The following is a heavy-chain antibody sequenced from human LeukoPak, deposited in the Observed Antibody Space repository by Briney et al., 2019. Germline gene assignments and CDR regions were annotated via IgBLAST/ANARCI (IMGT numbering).Heavy chain of an antibody. Sequence: ASVKVSCKASGGTFSSYAISWVRQAPGQGLEWKGGIIPIFGTANYAQKFQGRVTITADESTSTAYMELSSLRSEDTAVYYCARDLRLRGGYYYYMDVWGKGTTVTVSS. V-gene: IGHV1-69*13. CDR1: GGTFSSYA. J-gene: IGHJ6*03. CDR3: ARDLRLRGGYYYYMDV. D-gene: IGHD5-12*01. CDR2: IIPIFGTA.